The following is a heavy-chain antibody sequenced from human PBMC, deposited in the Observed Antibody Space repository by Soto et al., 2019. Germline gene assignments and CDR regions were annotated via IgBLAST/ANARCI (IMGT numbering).Heavy chain of an antibody. CDR1: GFTFSSYA. V-gene: IGHV3-23*01. Sequence: GGSLRLSCAASGFTFSSYAMSWVRQAPGKGLEWVSAISGSGGSTYYADSVKGRFTISRDNSKNTLYLQMNSLRAEDTAVYYCARTRASGGSCYPPWFDPWGQGTLVTVSS. J-gene: IGHJ5*02. CDR3: ARTRASGGSCYPPWFDP. D-gene: IGHD2-15*01. CDR2: ISGSGGST.